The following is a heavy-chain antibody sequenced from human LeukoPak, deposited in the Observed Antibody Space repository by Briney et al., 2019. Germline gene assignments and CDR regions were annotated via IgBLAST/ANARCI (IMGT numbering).Heavy chain of an antibody. CDR1: GGSISSGGYS. Sequence: SETLSLTCTVSGGSISSGGYSWRWIRQHPGKGLEWSGCIYYSGTTYYHPSLTSRVAISVDTSKNQFSLKLSSVTAADTAVYYCARSGTVTTWNYWGQGTLVTVSS. J-gene: IGHJ4*02. D-gene: IGHD4-17*01. CDR3: ARSGTVTTWNY. V-gene: IGHV4-31*03. CDR2: IYYSGTT.